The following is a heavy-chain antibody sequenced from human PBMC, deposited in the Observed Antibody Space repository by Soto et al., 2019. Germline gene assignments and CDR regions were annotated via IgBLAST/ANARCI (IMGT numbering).Heavy chain of an antibody. J-gene: IGHJ6*02. Sequence: SETLSLTCAVYGGSFSGYYWSWIRQPPGKGLEWIGEINHSGSTNYNPSLKSRVTISVDTSKNQFSLKLSSVTAADTAVYYCARFGSRWGYSSSWAPLYYGMDVWGQGTTVTVSS. CDR2: INHSGST. CDR1: GGSFSGYY. V-gene: IGHV4-34*01. CDR3: ARFGSRWGYSSSWAPLYYGMDV. D-gene: IGHD6-13*01.